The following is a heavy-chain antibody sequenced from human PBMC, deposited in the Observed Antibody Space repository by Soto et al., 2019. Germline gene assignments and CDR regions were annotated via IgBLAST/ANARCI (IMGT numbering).Heavy chain of an antibody. D-gene: IGHD3-22*01. V-gene: IGHV4-34*01. CDR2: INHSGST. J-gene: IGHJ4*02. CDR1: GGSFSGYY. Sequence: SETLSLTCAVYGGSFSGYYWSWIRQPPGKGLEWIGEINHSGSTNYNPSLKSRVTISVDTSKNQFSLKLSSVTAADTAVYYCARPHTYYYDSSGYLDYWGQGTLVTVSS. CDR3: ARPHTYYYDSSGYLDY.